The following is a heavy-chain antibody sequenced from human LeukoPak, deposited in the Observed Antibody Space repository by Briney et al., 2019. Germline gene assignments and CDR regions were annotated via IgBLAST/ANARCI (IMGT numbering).Heavy chain of an antibody. D-gene: IGHD1-1*01. CDR3: AKDLYIPVQLERPSDY. CDR2: IRYDGSNK. V-gene: IGHV3-30*02. CDR1: GFTFSSYG. J-gene: IGHJ4*02. Sequence: PGGSLRLSCAASGFTFSSYGMHWVRQAPGKGLEWAAFIRYDGSNKYYADSVKGRFTISRDNSKNTLYLQMNSLRAEDTAVYYCAKDLYIPVQLERPSDYWGQGTLVTVSS.